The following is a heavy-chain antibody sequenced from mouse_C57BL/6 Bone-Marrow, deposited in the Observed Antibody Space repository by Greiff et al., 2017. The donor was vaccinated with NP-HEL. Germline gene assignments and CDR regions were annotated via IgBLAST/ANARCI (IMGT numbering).Heavy chain of an antibody. V-gene: IGHV1-81*01. CDR3: ARYYYGSSPWFAY. CDR2: IYPRSGNT. J-gene: IGHJ3*01. Sequence: QVQLQQSGAELARPGASVKLSCKASGYTFTSYGISWVKQRTGQGLEWIGEIYPRSGNTYYSEKFKGKATLTADKSSSTAYMELRSLTSEDSAVYFCARYYYGSSPWFAYWGQGTLVTVSA. D-gene: IGHD1-1*01. CDR1: GYTFTSYG.